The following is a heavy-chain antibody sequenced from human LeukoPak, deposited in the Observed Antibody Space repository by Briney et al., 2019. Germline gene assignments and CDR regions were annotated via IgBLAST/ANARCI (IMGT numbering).Heavy chain of an antibody. CDR3: ARRYCSSTSCPEFDY. V-gene: IGHV4-39*01. Sequence: GSLRLSCAASGFTFSSYAMSWVRQAPGKGLEWIGSIYYSGSTYYNPSLKSRVTISVDTSKNQFSLKLSSVTAADTAVYYCARRYCSSTSCPEFDYWGQGTLVTVSS. J-gene: IGHJ4*02. D-gene: IGHD2-2*01. CDR1: GFTFSSYA. CDR2: IYYSGST.